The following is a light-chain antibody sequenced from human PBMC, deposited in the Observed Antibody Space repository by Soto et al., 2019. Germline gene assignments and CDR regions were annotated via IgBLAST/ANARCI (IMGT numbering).Light chain of an antibody. CDR3: QQDDSLPPT. Sequence: DIQMTQSPSSLSAFVGASITITCQASQDIKNYLNWYQHKPGKAPKLLIYDAFKSDTGVPSRFSGRGSGTDFTCTISSLQPEGIATYFCQQDDSLPPTFGGGTRVDI. V-gene: IGKV1-33*01. CDR1: QDIKNY. CDR2: DAF. J-gene: IGKJ4*02.